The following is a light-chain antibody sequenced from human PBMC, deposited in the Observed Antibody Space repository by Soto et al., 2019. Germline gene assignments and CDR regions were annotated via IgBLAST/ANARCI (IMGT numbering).Light chain of an antibody. V-gene: IGLV2-14*01. CDR3: SSYTSSSTYV. Sequence: QSALTQPASVSGSPGQSITNTCTGTSSDVGGYNYVSWYQQHPGKAPKLMIYEVSNRPSGVSNRFSVSKSGNTASLTISGLQAEDEADYYCSSYTSSSTYVFGTGTKVTVL. J-gene: IGLJ1*01. CDR2: EVS. CDR1: SSDVGGYNY.